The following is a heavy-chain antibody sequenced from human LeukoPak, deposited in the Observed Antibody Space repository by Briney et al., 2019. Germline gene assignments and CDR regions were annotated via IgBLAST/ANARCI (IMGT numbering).Heavy chain of an antibody. CDR2: IYYSGST. Sequence: ASETLSLTCAVYGGSFSGYYWSWIRQPPGKGLEWIGYIYYSGSTNYNPSLKSRVTISVDTSKNQFSLKLSSVTAADTAVYYCARSPFANDYWGQGTLVTVSS. D-gene: IGHD3-10*01. CDR3: ARSPFANDY. V-gene: IGHV4-59*08. CDR1: GGSFSGYY. J-gene: IGHJ4*02.